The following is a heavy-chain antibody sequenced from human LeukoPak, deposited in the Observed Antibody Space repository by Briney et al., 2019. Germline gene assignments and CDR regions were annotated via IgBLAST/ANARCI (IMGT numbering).Heavy chain of an antibody. CDR2: INRGGDT. Sequence: GGSLRLSCAASGFTVSNNYMHWVRQAPGKGLEWVSVINRGGDTYSADYVKGRFTISRDNSENTRYLQMNSRMREDTAAEYCWGGDGYMIRDWVQGTLLTVSS. CDR1: GFTVSNNY. J-gene: IGHJ4*02. D-gene: IGHD5-24*01. CDR3: WGGDGYMIRD. V-gene: IGHV3-66*01.